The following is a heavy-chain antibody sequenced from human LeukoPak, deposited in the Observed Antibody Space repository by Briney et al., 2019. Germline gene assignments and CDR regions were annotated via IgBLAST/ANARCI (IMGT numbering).Heavy chain of an antibody. Sequence: SETLSLTCAVSGGSLDTYYWNWIRQPPGKGLEWIGYIYYSGSTNYNPSLKSRVTISVDTSKNQFSLELSSVTAADTAVRYCARAQWFGELWCDPWGQGTLVTVSS. J-gene: IGHJ5*02. CDR1: GGSLDTYY. V-gene: IGHV4-59*01. CDR2: IYYSGST. CDR3: ARAQWFGELWCDP. D-gene: IGHD3-10*01.